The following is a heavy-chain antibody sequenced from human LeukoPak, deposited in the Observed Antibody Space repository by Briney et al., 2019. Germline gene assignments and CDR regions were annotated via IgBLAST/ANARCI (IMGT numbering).Heavy chain of an antibody. Sequence: GASVKVSRKASGYTFTSYGISWVRQAPGQGLEWMGWISAYNGNTNYTQKLQGRVTMTTDTSTSTAYMELRSLRSDDTAVYYCARAGITGTLLGEDYWGQGTLVTVSS. CDR2: ISAYNGNT. D-gene: IGHD1-7*01. CDR1: GYTFTSYG. CDR3: ARAGITGTLLGEDY. J-gene: IGHJ4*02. V-gene: IGHV1-18*01.